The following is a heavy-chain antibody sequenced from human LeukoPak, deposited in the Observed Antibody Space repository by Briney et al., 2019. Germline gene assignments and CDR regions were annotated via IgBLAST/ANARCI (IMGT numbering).Heavy chain of an antibody. D-gene: IGHD3-22*01. V-gene: IGHV3-74*01. CDR2: IAADGSST. J-gene: IGHJ4*02. Sequence: PGGSLRLSCAASGFTFSSFSMNWVRQAPGKGLVWVSRIAADGSSTNYADSVKGRFTISRDNAKNALYLQMNSLRAEDTAVYYRVRDWGYDSSGYWQKYFDSWGQGTLVTVSS. CDR1: GFTFSSFS. CDR3: VRDWGYDSSGYWQKYFDS.